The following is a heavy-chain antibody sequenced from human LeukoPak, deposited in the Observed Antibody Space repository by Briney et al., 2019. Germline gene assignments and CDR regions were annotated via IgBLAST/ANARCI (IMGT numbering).Heavy chain of an antibody. CDR3: ARDREDIVATILDY. CDR1: GFTFSRYG. V-gene: IGHV3-33*01. Sequence: PGSSVRLSCAASGFTFSRYGMHWVRQARGKGLVWVGVIWYDGSNKYYADSVKGRFTIYGDNSKNTLYLQMNSLRAEDTAVYYCARDREDIVATILDYWGQGTLVTVSS. CDR2: IWYDGSNK. D-gene: IGHD5-12*01. J-gene: IGHJ4*02.